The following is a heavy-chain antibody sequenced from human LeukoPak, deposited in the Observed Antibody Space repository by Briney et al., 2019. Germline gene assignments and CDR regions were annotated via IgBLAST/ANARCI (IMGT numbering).Heavy chain of an antibody. CDR1: GFTFSNFA. CDR3: ARATYYYDSSGYHDAFDI. Sequence: PGGSLRLSCAASGFTFSNFAMSWVRQAPGKGLEWVSSISASGGTTYYADSVKGRFTISRDNSKNTLYLQMNSLRAEDTAVYYCARATYYYDSSGYHDAFDIWGQGTMVTVSS. CDR2: ISASGGTT. D-gene: IGHD3-22*01. V-gene: IGHV3-23*01. J-gene: IGHJ3*02.